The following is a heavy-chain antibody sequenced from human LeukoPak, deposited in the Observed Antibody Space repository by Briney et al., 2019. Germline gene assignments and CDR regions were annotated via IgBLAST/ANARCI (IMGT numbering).Heavy chain of an antibody. V-gene: IGHV3-15*05. CDR1: GFTFSNAW. J-gene: IGHJ6*02. Sequence: GGSLRLSCAASGFTFSNAWMTWVRQAPGKGLEWVGRIYRNADGGTTDYAAPVKGRFTISRDDSKNTLYLQMNSLKTEDTAVYYCTTVSYCSTTTCYASSNYYYGLDAWGQGTSVTVSS. D-gene: IGHD2-2*01. CDR3: TTVSYCSTTTCYASSNYYYGLDA. CDR2: IYRNADGGTT.